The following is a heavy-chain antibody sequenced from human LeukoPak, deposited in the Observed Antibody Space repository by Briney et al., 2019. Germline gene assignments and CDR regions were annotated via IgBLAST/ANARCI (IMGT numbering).Heavy chain of an antibody. Sequence: SETLSLTCTVSGGSISSSSYYWGWIRQPPGKGLEWIGSIYYSGSTYYKPSLKSRVTISVDTSKNQFSLKLTSVTAADTAVYYCGRRSRSTWNYRRGDYWGQGTLVTVSS. J-gene: IGHJ4*02. V-gene: IGHV4-39*01. CDR1: GGSISSSSYY. CDR3: GRRSRSTWNYRRGDY. D-gene: IGHD1-7*01. CDR2: IYYSGST.